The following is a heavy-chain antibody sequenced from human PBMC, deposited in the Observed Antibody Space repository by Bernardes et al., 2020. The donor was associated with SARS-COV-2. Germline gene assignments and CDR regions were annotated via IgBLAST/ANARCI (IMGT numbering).Heavy chain of an antibody. D-gene: IGHD1-20*01. V-gene: IGHV4-61*01. CDR3: ARDNWTPDY. Sequence: SESLSLTCTVSGGSVSSGSYYWSWHPQPPGKGLDWIVYIYYSGSNNYNPSLNSRVTISVNMSKTQLSLKLTSVTAANTAVYYCARDNWTPDYWGQGSLVTVSS. CDR2: IYYSGSN. CDR1: GGSVSSGSYY. J-gene: IGHJ4*02.